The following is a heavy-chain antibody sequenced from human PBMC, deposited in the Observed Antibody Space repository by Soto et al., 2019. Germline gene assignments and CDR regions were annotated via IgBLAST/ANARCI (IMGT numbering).Heavy chain of an antibody. CDR2: TSNDGNKV. J-gene: IGHJ4*02. CDR3: AKAGEVFGLVIFAYLDS. CDR1: GFSLSSYA. D-gene: IGHD2-21*01. Sequence: QVQLVESGGGVVQPGTSLRVSCEVSGFSLSSYAIHWVRQAPGKGLECVAVTSNDGNKVSYADSVKGRFTVSIDNSKNTVALQMNSLRSEDTAVYFCAKAGEVFGLVIFAYLDSWGQGSLVTVSA. V-gene: IGHV3-30*18.